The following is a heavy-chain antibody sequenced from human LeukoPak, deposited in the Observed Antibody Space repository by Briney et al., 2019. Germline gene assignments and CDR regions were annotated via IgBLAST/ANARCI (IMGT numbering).Heavy chain of an antibody. D-gene: IGHD4-17*01. Sequence: SVKVSCKASGGTFSSYATSWLRQAPGQGLEWMGRIIPIFGTANYAQKFQGRVTITTDESTSTAYMELSSLRSEDTAVYYCASLGGYGDYYDFDYWGQGTLVTVSS. CDR3: ASLGGYGDYYDFDY. CDR1: GGTFSSYA. CDR2: IIPIFGTA. V-gene: IGHV1-69*05. J-gene: IGHJ4*02.